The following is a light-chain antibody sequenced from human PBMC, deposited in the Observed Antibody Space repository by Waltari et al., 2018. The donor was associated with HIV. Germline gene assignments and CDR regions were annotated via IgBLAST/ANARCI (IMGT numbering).Light chain of an antibody. V-gene: IGKV1-39*01. Sequence: DIQLTQSPTSLSASVGARVTITCRASQSIARYLNWYQQKPGKAPKLLIYSTSSLKSGVPSRFTGSGSGTDFTLTISSLQPEDFATYYCQQSSSTPRTFGQGTKLEIK. CDR1: QSIARY. CDR3: QQSSSTPRT. J-gene: IGKJ2*01. CDR2: STS.